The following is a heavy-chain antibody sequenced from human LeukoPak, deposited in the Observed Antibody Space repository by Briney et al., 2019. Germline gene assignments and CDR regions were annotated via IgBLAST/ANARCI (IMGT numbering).Heavy chain of an antibody. Sequence: WETLCLTCAVYGLSFSGYYLSWIRQPPGKGLEWVGEINHSGSTNYNPSLKSRVTISVDTSKNQFPPKLSPMTAADTAVYYCARVVNWGNPNYFDYWGQGTLVTVSS. CDR3: ARVVNWGNPNYFDY. J-gene: IGHJ4*02. V-gene: IGHV4-34*01. D-gene: IGHD7-27*01. CDR2: INHSGST. CDR1: GLSFSGYY.